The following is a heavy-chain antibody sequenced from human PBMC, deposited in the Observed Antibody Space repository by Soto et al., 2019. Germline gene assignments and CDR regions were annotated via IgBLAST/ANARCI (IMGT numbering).Heavy chain of an antibody. V-gene: IGHV4-59*01. J-gene: IGHJ5*02. Sequence: SETLSLTCTVSGGSITSYYWSWIRQPPGKGLEWIGYIYYSGITNYNPSLKSRVTISVDTSKNQFSLKLSSVTAADTAVYYCARLLFGAANWFXPWGQGTLVTVSS. CDR2: IYYSGIT. CDR1: GGSITSYY. CDR3: ARLLFGAANWFXP. D-gene: IGHD3-10*01.